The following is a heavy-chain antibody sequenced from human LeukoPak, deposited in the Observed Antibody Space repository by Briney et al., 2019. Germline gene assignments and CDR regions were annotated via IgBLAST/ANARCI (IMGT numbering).Heavy chain of an antibody. CDR3: AKDLRGMWGYGSWSSIFDY. CDR1: ALTFSIYG. CDR2: ISYDGSNK. Sequence: GGSLRLSCAPSALTFSIYGMHWVRQAPSKWLGWEAFISYDGSNKYYADSVKGRFTISRDNSKNTLYLQMNRLRAEDTAVYYCAKDLRGMWGYGSWSSIFDYWGQGTLVTVSS. V-gene: IGHV3-30*02. D-gene: IGHD3-10*01. J-gene: IGHJ4*02.